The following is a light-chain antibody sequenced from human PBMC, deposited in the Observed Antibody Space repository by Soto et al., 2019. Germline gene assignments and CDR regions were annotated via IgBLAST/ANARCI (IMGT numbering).Light chain of an antibody. CDR2: EVR. CDR1: NSDVGGYDR. V-gene: IGLV2-14*01. Sequence: QSALTQPASVSGSPGQSITISCTGTNSDVGGYDRVSWYQHHPGKAPKLLIYEVRNRPSGVSDRFSGSKSGKTASLTIFGLQAEDEADYYCSSYTTSTTQVFGGGTKLTVL. J-gene: IGLJ2*01. CDR3: SSYTTSTTQV.